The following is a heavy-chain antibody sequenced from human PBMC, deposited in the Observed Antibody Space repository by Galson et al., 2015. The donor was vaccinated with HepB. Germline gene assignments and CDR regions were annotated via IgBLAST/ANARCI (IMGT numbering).Heavy chain of an antibody. J-gene: IGHJ6*02. V-gene: IGHV3-48*02. CDR1: GFIFSTYS. CDR2: TSSRSRTI. Sequence: SLRLSCAGSGFIFSTYSMNWVRQAPGKGLEWVSYTSSRSRTIYYADSVKGRFTISRDNAKNSLYLQMNSLRDEDTAVYYCARDYGGPDCSSPSCYNDYYYYGMDVWGQGTTVTVSS. CDR3: ARDYGGPDCSSPSCYNDYYYYGMDV. D-gene: IGHD2-2*02.